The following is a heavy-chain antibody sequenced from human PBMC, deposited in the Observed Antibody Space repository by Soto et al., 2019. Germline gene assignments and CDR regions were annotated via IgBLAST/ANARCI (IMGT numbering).Heavy chain of an antibody. J-gene: IGHJ4*02. CDR2: INQDGSER. D-gene: IGHD3-10*01. CDR3: ARPLSMVRGVNFDY. V-gene: IGHV3-7*01. Sequence: PGGSLRLSCAASGFTFSTYWMSWVRQAPGKGLEWVANINQDGSERYYVDSVKGRFTISRDNAKNSLYLQMNSLRDEDTAVYYCARPLSMVRGVNFDYWGQGTLVTVSS. CDR1: GFTFSTYW.